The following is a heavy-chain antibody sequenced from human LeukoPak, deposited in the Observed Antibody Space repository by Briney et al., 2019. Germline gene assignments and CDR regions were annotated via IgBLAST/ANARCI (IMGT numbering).Heavy chain of an antibody. V-gene: IGHV3-21*01. D-gene: IGHD3-16*01. CDR3: ARVFGHGCLDY. J-gene: IGHJ4*02. CDR1: GFTFSSYS. Sequence: GGSLRLSCAASGFTFSSYSMNWVRQAPGKGLEWVSSISSSSSYIYYADSVKGRFTISRDNAKSSLYLQMNSLRAEDTAVYYCARVFGHGCLDYWGQGTLVTVSS. CDR2: ISSSSSYI.